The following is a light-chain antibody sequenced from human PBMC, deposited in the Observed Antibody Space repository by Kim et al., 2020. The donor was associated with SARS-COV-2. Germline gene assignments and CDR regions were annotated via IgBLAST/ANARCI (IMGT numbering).Light chain of an antibody. CDR1: QTIGRN. Sequence: RPVATGERATLTCRASQTIGRNLAWCQQKPGQVPRLLIYGASTRASGISARVSGSGSGTEFTLTISSLQSKDFALYCCQKYNALYTFGEGTKLEI. CDR3: QKYNALYT. V-gene: IGKV3D-15*01. CDR2: GAS. J-gene: IGKJ2*01.